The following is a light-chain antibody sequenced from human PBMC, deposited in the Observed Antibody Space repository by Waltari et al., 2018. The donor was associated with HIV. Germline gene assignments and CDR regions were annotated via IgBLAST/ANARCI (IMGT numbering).Light chain of an antibody. CDR2: AVT. V-gene: IGLV2-11*01. J-gene: IGLJ3*02. Sequence: SALTPPHSVSGSPGQSVTPSCTATSRDVGDYNSVPRDQRHPGKAPKLMISAVTLRPSGVPDRFSGSKSGNTASLTISGLQAEDDAEYYCCSYAATWLFGGGTKLTVL. CDR3: CSYAATWL. CDR1: SRDVGDYNS.